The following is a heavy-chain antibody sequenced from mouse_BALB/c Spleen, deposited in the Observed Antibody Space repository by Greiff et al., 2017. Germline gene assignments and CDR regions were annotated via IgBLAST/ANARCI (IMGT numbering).Heavy chain of an antibody. Sequence: VQLKESGAELVRPGALVKLSCKASGFNIKDYYMHWVKQRPEQGLEWIGWIDPENGNTIYDPKFQGKASITADTSSNTAYLQLSSLTSEDTAVYYCARNGNYPHWYFDVWGAGTTVTVSS. CDR3: ARNGNYPHWYFDV. J-gene: IGHJ1*01. CDR2: IDPENGNT. D-gene: IGHD2-1*01. CDR1: GFNIKDYY. V-gene: IGHV14-1*02.